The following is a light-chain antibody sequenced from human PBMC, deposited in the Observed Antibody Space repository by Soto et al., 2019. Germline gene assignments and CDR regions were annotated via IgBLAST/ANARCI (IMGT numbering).Light chain of an antibody. CDR1: QHVSSN. CDR3: QLYNNWAYT. CDR2: RAS. V-gene: IGKV3-15*01. J-gene: IGKJ2*01. Sequence: EIVMTQSPATLSVSPGGIATLSCRASQHVSSNLAWYRQKPGQAPTLLIYRASTRATGIPARFSGSGSVTEFTLDIGSLQSEDFAVYSCQLYNNWAYTCGQRTKLEIK.